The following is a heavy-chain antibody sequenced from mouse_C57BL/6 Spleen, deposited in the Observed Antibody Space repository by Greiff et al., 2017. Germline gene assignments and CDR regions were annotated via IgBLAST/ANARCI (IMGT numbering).Heavy chain of an antibody. CDR3: ASGYDGGFYYAMDD. V-gene: IGHV14-2*01. J-gene: IGHJ4*01. D-gene: IGHD2-2*01. CDR1: GFNIKDYY. Sequence: EVQLQQSGAELVKPGASVKLSCTASGFNIKDYYMHCLKQRSERGLVWIGRFVPEDGEPKSAPKFQGKAYITADTSSNTAHLQLSSLTSEDTAVEYWASGYDGGFYYAMDDRGQGTSVTVTS. CDR2: FVPEDGEP.